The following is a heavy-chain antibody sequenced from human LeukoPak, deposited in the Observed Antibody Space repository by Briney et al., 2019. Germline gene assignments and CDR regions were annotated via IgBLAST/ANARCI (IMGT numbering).Heavy chain of an antibody. CDR2: IKPDGSEK. Sequence: GGSLRLSCAASGFTFSSYWMSWVRQAPGKGLEWVANIKPDGSEKYYVDSVKGRFTISRDNAKNTLYLEMNSLRAEDTAVYYCARISGSNANPDDHWGQGTLVTVSS. CDR1: GFTFSSYW. CDR3: ARISGSNANPDDH. J-gene: IGHJ4*02. V-gene: IGHV3-7*01. D-gene: IGHD3-3*02.